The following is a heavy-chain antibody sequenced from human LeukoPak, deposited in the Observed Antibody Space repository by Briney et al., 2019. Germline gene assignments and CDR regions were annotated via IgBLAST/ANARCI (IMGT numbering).Heavy chain of an antibody. J-gene: IGHJ4*02. V-gene: IGHV3-48*04. CDR1: GFTFSSYS. CDR3: AREGWFGENDY. D-gene: IGHD3-10*01. CDR2: SSSSSSTI. Sequence: PGGSLRLSCAASGFTFSSYSMNWVRQAPGKGLEGVSYSSSSSSTIYYADSVKGRFTISRDNAKNSLYLQMNSLRAEDTAVYYCAREGWFGENDYWGQGTLVTVSS.